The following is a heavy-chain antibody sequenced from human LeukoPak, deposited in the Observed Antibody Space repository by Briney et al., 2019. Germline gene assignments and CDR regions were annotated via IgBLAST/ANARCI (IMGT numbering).Heavy chain of an antibody. V-gene: IGHV3-48*01. CDR1: GFTFSSYS. J-gene: IGHJ4*02. D-gene: IGHD5-12*01. CDR2: ISSSSSTI. CDR3: ATEGGYSGYVDY. Sequence: EGSLRLSCAASGFTFSSYSMNWVRQAPGKGLEWVSYISSSSSTIYYADSVKGRFTISRDNSKNTLYLQMNSLRAEDTAVYYCATEGGYSGYVDYWGQGTLVTVSS.